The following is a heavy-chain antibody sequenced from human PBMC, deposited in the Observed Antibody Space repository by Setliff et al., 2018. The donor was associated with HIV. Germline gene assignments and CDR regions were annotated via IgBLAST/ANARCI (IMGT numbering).Heavy chain of an antibody. J-gene: IGHJ6*03. Sequence: PSETLSLTCSVSGGSISSYYWTWIRQPAGKGLEWIGRVYTSGSSNYNPSLKSRVTMSIDTSKNQFSLKLSSVTAADTAVYYCARMVVGDYNNYYYYYVDVWGKGTTVTVSS. CDR3: ARMVVGDYNNYYYYYVDV. CDR2: VYTSGSS. CDR1: GGSISSYY. V-gene: IGHV4-4*07. D-gene: IGHD4-17*01.